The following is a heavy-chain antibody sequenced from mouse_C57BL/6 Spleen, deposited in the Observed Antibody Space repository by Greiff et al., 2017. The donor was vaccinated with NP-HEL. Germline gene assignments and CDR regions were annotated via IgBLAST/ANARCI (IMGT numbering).Heavy chain of an antibody. V-gene: IGHV1-52*01. D-gene: IGHD2-1*01. CDR1: GYTFTSYW. Sequence: QVQLQQPGAELVRPGSSVKLSCKASGYTFTSYWMHWVKQRPIQGLEWIGNIDPSDSETHYNQKFKDKATLTVDKSSSTAYMQLSSLPSEDSAVYYCARRPHGTGWYFDVWDTGTTVTVAS. J-gene: IGHJ1*03. CDR3: ARRPHGTGWYFDV. CDR2: IDPSDSET.